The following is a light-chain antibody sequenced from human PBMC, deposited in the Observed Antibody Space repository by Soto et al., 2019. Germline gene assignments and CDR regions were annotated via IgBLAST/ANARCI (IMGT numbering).Light chain of an antibody. J-gene: IGLJ1*01. CDR1: SGDVGGYDY. Sequence: QSVLTQPASVSGSPGQSIAISCTGTSGDVGGYDYVSWYQQHPDKAPKLMIYEVTKRPSWVSKRFSGSKSGNTASLTISGLQPEDEADYYCSSHTSGSTRVFGSGTKVTVL. CDR2: EVT. V-gene: IGLV2-14*01. CDR3: SSHTSGSTRV.